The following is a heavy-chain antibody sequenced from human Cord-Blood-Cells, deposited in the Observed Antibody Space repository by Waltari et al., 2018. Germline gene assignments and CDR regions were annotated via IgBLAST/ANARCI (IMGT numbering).Heavy chain of an antibody. CDR1: GFTFSSYA. D-gene: IGHD1-26*01. CDR3: AKSRGWGWALLLDY. J-gene: IGHJ4*02. V-gene: IGHV3-23*01. Sequence: ASGFTFSSYAMSWVRQAPGKGLEWVSAISGSGGSTYYADSVKGRFTISRDNSKNTLYLQMNSLRAEDTAVYYCAKSRGWGWALLLDYWGQGTLVTVSS. CDR2: ISGSGGST.